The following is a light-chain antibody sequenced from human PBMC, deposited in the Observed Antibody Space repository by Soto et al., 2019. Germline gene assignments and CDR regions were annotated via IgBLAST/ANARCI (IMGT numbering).Light chain of an antibody. CDR3: QQDDNLPPWT. CDR1: QDISNY. CDR2: DAS. J-gene: IGKJ1*01. V-gene: IGKV1-33*01. Sequence: DIQMTQSPSSLSASVGDRVTITCQASQDISNYVNWYQQKPGKAPKLLIYDASNLETGVPSRFSGSGSGTDFTFTISSLQPEDIATYYCQQDDNLPPWTFGQGTKVEIK.